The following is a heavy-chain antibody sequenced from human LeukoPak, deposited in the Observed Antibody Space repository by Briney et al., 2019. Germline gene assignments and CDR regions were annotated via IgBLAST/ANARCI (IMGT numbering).Heavy chain of an antibody. D-gene: IGHD5-18*01. V-gene: IGHV4-34*01. CDR1: GGSFSGYY. CDR2: INHSGST. Sequence: SETLSLTCAVYGGSFSGYYWSWIRQPPGKGLEWIGEINHSGSTNYNPSLKSRVTISVDTSKNQFSLKLSSVTAADTAVYYCARVVYSYWYYYYGIDVWGQGTTVTVSS. J-gene: IGHJ6*02. CDR3: ARVVYSYWYYYYGIDV.